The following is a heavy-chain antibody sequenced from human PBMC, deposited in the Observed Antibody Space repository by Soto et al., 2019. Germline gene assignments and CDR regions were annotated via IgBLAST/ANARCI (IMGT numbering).Heavy chain of an antibody. CDR2: IRGSGSSI. Sequence: EVQVVESGGGLVQPGGSLRLSCATSGFTFSRYSMNWVRQPPGKGLEWISYIRGSGSSIYYADSVRGRFTISRDNAKNSLSLQMNSLRAEDTAVYHCARFEVVPAGIQAFYYFYYVDVWGKGTTVTVSS. V-gene: IGHV3-48*01. CDR1: GFTFSRYS. J-gene: IGHJ6*03. CDR3: ARFEVVPAGIQAFYYFYYVDV. D-gene: IGHD2-2*02.